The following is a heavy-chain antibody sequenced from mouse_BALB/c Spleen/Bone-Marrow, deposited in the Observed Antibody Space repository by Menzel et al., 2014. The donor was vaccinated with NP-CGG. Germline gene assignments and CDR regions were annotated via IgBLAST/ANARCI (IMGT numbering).Heavy chain of an antibody. D-gene: IGHD1-1*01. CDR3: VRGGSSSHYYAMDY. CDR2: IRSKSNNYAT. CDR1: GFTFNTNA. V-gene: IGHV10S3*01. J-gene: IGHJ4*01. Sequence: EVKLMESGGGLVQPKGSLKLSCAASGFTFNTNAMNWVRQAPGKGLEWVARIRSKSNNYATYYADSVKDRFTISRDDSQSMLYLQMNNLKTEDTAMYYCVRGGSSSHYYAMDYWGQGTSVTVSS.